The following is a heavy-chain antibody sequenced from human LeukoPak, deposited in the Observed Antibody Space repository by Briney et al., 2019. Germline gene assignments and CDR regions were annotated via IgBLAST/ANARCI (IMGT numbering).Heavy chain of an antibody. CDR2: INHSGST. D-gene: IGHD6-13*01. CDR3: ARDSRSWYYFDY. CDR1: SGSFRGYY. J-gene: IGHJ4*02. Sequence: SETLSLTCAVYSGSFRGYYWSWMRQPPGKGLEWIGEINHSGSTNYNPSLKSRVTISVDTSKNQFSLKLSSVTAADTAVYYCARDSRSWYYFDYWGQGTLVTVSS. V-gene: IGHV4-34*01.